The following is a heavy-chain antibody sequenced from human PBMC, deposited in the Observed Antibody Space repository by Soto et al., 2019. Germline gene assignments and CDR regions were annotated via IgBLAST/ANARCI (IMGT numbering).Heavy chain of an antibody. Sequence: PGGSLRLSCTTSGFPFSGYWMAWVRQAPGKGLKNVANMRQDGRETVYMEYVKGRFTISSDNAKRSLYLQMNSLTAEDTAVYFFFRDAYYYGSGRFDYWGQVTLVTVSS. V-gene: IGHV3-7*05. D-gene: IGHD3-10*01. CDR3: FRDAYYYGSGRFDY. CDR2: MRQDGRET. J-gene: IGHJ4*02. CDR1: GFPFSGYW.